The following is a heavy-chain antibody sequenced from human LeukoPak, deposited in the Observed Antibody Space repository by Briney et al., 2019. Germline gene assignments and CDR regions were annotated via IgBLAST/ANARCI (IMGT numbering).Heavy chain of an antibody. Sequence: GGSLRLSCAASGFTFSSYGMHWVRQAPGKGLEWVAAIWSDGSNTYYADSVKGRFTISRDNSKNTLFLQMNSLRAEDTAVYYCARDSHSSWYFDYWGQGTLVTVSS. CDR1: GFTFSSYG. CDR3: ARDSHSSWYFDY. CDR2: IWSDGSNT. J-gene: IGHJ4*02. V-gene: IGHV3-33*01. D-gene: IGHD2-21*01.